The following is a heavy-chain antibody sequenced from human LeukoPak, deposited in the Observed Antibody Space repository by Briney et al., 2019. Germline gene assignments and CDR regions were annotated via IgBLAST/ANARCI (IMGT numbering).Heavy chain of an antibody. CDR3: AKIVGSGVVSPYFDLDA. Sequence: PGSSLRLSCAASGFTFSRYGMHWVRQAPGKGLEWVATIWYDGRNQKYGDSVKGRFTISRDNSKNTLYLEMTSLRADDTAVYYCAKIVGSGVVSPYFDLDAWGQGTTVIVSS. CDR2: IWYDGRNQ. D-gene: IGHD3-10*01. V-gene: IGHV3-33*06. CDR1: GFTFSRYG. J-gene: IGHJ6*02.